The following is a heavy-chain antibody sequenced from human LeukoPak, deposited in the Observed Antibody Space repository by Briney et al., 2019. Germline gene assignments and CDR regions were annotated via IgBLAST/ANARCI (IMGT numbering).Heavy chain of an antibody. J-gene: IGHJ3*02. CDR3: TRAYYYDSSGYYYGRDAFDI. Sequence: ASVKVSCKASGYTFTTYYIHWVRQAPGQGLEWMGIISPSGGSTSYAQKFQGRVTMTRDTSTSTVYMEPSSLRSEDTDVYYCTRAYYYDSSGYYYGRDAFDIWGQGTMVTVSS. V-gene: IGHV1-46*01. D-gene: IGHD3-22*01. CDR1: GYTFTTYY. CDR2: ISPSGGST.